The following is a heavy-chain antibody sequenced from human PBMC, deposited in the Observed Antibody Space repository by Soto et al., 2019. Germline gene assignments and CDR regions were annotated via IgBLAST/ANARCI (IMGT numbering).Heavy chain of an antibody. CDR3: ARHPLAYSDFYYFDY. CDR1: GGSISSNY. D-gene: IGHD4-17*01. Sequence: SETLSLTCTVSGGSISSNYWSWIRQPPGKGLEWIGYFYYSGSTYYNPSLKSRVTISVDTSKNQFSLKLSSVTAADTAVYYCARHPLAYSDFYYFDYWGQGALVTVSS. V-gene: IGHV4-59*08. J-gene: IGHJ4*02. CDR2: FYYSGST.